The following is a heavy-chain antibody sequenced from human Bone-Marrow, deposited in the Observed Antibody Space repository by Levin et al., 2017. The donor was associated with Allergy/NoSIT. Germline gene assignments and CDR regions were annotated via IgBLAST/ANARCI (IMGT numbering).Heavy chain of an antibody. D-gene: IGHD3-3*01. V-gene: IGHV3-30*04. J-gene: IGHJ5*02. Sequence: GESLKISCASSGFTFSNHAMHWVRQAPGKGLEWVAVISYDGTNKFYADSVKGRFTISRDNSKNTVFLQMHSLRREDTAVYHCARDPEKTIWSGSPYNWFDPWGQGTLAIVSS. CDR3: ARDPEKTIWSGSPYNWFDP. CDR1: GFTFSNHA. CDR2: ISYDGTNK.